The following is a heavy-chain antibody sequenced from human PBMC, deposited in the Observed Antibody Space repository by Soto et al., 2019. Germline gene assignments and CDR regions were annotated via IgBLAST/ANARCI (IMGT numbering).Heavy chain of an antibody. CDR3: ANRNMELYGDYGRLDY. CDR1: GGTFSSYT. J-gene: IGHJ4*02. V-gene: IGHV1-69*02. CDR2: IIPILGIA. D-gene: IGHD4-17*01. Sequence: QVQLGQSGAEVKNPGSSVKVSCKASGGTFSSYTISWVRQAPGQGLEWMGRIIPILGIANYAQKFQGRVTITADKSTSTAYMELSSLRSEDTAVYYCANRNMELYGDYGRLDYWGQGTLVTVS.